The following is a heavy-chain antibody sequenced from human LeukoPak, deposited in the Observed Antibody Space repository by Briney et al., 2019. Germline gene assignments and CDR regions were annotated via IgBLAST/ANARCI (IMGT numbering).Heavy chain of an antibody. CDR3: ARAPRAFDI. J-gene: IGHJ3*02. CDR1: GFTFSSYG. CDR2: IWYGGSNK. V-gene: IGHV3-33*08. Sequence: PGGSLRLSCAASGFTFSSYGMHWVRQAPGKGLEWVAVIWYGGSNKYYADSVKGRFTISRDNSKNTLYLQMNSLRAEDTAVYYCARAPRAFDIWGQGTMVTVSS.